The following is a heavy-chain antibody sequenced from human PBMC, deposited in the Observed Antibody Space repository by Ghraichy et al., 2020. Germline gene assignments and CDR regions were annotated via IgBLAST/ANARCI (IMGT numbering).Heavy chain of an antibody. CDR2: MTDNGGQK. D-gene: IGHD4-11*01. J-gene: IGHJ4*02. CDR3: SRDGVPHSHSD. CDR1: GFTLSASW. Sequence: GESLNISCAASGFTLSASWMAWVRQAPGKGLEWVASMTDNGGQKYYMDSTQGRFTISRDNAKNSLYLEMNSLRAEDTAVYFCSRDGVPHSHSDWGQGTLVTASS. V-gene: IGHV3-7*03.